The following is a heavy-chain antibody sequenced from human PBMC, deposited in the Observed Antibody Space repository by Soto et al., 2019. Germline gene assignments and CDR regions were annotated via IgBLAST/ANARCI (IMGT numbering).Heavy chain of an antibody. CDR2: IYTSGST. V-gene: IGHV4-4*07. D-gene: IGHD1-26*01. J-gene: IGHJ6*02. CDR3: ARDQRARYRELLPNYYYYGMDV. Sequence: KPSETLSLTCTVSGGSISSYYWSWIRQPAGKGLEWIGRIYTSGSTNYNPSLKSRVTMSVDTSKNQFSLKLSSVTAADTAVYYCARDQRARYRELLPNYYYYGMDVWGQGTTVTVSS. CDR1: GGSISSYY.